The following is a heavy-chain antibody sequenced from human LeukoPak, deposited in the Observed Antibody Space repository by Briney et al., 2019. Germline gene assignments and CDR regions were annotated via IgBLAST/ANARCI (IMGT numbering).Heavy chain of an antibody. J-gene: IGHJ5*02. D-gene: IGHD3-10*01. CDR2: ISGSGGST. CDR1: QFKFSDFG. Sequence: PGGSLRLSCATSQFKFSDFGMTWVRQAPGKGLEWVSAISGSGGSTYYADSVKGRFTISRDNSKNTLYLQVNSLRAEDTAVYYCAKGHTMVRGVIRWFDPWGQGTLVTVSS. CDR3: AKGHTMVRGVIRWFDP. V-gene: IGHV3-23*01.